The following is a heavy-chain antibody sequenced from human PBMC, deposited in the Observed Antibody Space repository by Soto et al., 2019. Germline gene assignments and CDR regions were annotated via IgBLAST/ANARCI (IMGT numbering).Heavy chain of an antibody. CDR2: INGGNGDT. Sequence: QVQLVQSETEVKKPGDSVRVSCRASGYSLTNFAMPWVRRAPGHRLEWMGWINGGNGDTRFSHEFQGRVAITRDTSANTASMELTSLRSEETAVYYCARANLARRKQRDFWGQGTLAIVSS. CDR1: GYSLTNFA. D-gene: IGHD5-18*01. V-gene: IGHV1-3*01. CDR3: ARANLARRKQRDF. J-gene: IGHJ4*02.